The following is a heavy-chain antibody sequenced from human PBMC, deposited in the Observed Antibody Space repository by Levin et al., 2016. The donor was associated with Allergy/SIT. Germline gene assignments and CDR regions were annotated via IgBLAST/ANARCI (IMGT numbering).Heavy chain of an antibody. Sequence: WIRQPPGKGLEWIGEINHSGSTNYNPSLKSRVTISVDTSKNQFSLKLSSVTAADTAVYYCASLVLPNAGQFDPWGQGTLVTVSS. CDR3: ASLVLPNAGQFDP. CDR2: INHSGST. D-gene: IGHD1-14*01. J-gene: IGHJ5*02. V-gene: IGHV4-34*01.